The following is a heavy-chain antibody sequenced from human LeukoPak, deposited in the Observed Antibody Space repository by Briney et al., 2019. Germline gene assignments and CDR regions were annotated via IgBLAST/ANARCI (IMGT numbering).Heavy chain of an antibody. V-gene: IGHV3-66*01. CDR1: GFTFSSYA. CDR3: ARPNGDC. CDR2: IYSGGVT. Sequence: GGSLRLSCAASGFTFSSYAMSWVRQAPGKGLEWVSVIYSGGVTYYADSVKGRFTLSRDNSKNTVYLQMDSLRMEDTAVYYCARPNGDCWGQGALVTVSS. J-gene: IGHJ4*02. D-gene: IGHD4/OR15-4a*01.